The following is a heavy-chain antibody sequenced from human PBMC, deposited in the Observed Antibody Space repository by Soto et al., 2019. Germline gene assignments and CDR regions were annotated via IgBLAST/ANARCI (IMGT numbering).Heavy chain of an antibody. CDR3: ARSPAYSSSWYVGDYYYYGMDV. V-gene: IGHV3-53*01. Sequence: GGSLRLSCAASGFTVSSNYMSWVRQAPGKGLEWVSVIYSGGSTYYADSVKGRFTISRDNSKNALYLQMNSLRAEDTAVYYCARSPAYSSSWYVGDYYYYGMDVWGQGATVTVSS. J-gene: IGHJ6*02. CDR2: IYSGGST. CDR1: GFTVSSNY. D-gene: IGHD6-13*01.